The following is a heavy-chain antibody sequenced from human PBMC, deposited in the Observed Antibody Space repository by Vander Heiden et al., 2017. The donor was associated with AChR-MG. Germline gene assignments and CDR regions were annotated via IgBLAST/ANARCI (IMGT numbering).Heavy chain of an antibody. D-gene: IGHD4-4*01. CDR1: GHSISSYN. CDR2: IYNSGGT. J-gene: IGHJ4*02. V-gene: IGHV4-59*01. Sequence: QLPLQESAPGLVKPSVTPSPTCTVSGHSISSYNWSWIRQSPGKGLEWIEYIYNSGGTEYNPSLKSRVTISVDTSKNQLSLRLTSVTAADTAVYYCARDRVSTGTFDYWGQGTLVTVSS. CDR3: ARDRVSTGTFDY.